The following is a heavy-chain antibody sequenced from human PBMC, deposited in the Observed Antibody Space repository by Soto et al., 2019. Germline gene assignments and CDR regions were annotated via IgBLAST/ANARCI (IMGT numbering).Heavy chain of an antibody. CDR3: ARSYSRPGSCFDY. V-gene: IGHV4-31*03. D-gene: IGHD1-26*01. Sequence: KSSETVSLTCTVSGGSISSGGYYWSWIRQHPGKGLEWIGYIYYSGSTYYNPSLKSRVTISVDTFKNQFSLKLGSVTAADTAVYYCARSYSRPGSCFDYWAQGTLVTVSS. J-gene: IGHJ4*02. CDR2: IYYSGST. CDR1: GGSISSGGYY.